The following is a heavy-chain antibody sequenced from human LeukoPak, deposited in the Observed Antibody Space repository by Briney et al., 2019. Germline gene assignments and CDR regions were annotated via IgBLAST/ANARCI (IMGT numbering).Heavy chain of an antibody. V-gene: IGHV3-48*01. D-gene: IGHD1-26*01. Sequence: GGSLRLSCAASGFTFSSYSTNWVRQAPGKGLEWVSYISSSSSTIYYADSVKGRFTISRDNSKNTLYLQMNSLRAEDTAVYYCAKGKWEPPYYYYGMDVWGQGTTVTVSS. J-gene: IGHJ6*02. CDR3: AKGKWEPPYYYYGMDV. CDR2: ISSSSSTI. CDR1: GFTFSSYS.